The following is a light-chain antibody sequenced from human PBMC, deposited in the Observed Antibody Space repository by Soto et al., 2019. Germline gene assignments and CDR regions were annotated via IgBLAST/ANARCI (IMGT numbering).Light chain of an antibody. CDR3: QHYNSYSEA. CDR2: KAS. J-gene: IGKJ1*01. V-gene: IGKV1-5*03. Sequence: DIQMTQSPSTLSGSVGDRVTITCRASQTISSWLAWYQQKPGKAPKLLIYKASTLKSGVPSRFRGSGSGTELTLTISSLQPDDFATYYCQHYNSYSEAFGQGTKVDIK. CDR1: QTISSW.